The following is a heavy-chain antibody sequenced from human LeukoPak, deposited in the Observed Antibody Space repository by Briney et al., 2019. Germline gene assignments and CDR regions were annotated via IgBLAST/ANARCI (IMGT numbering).Heavy chain of an antibody. D-gene: IGHD6-6*01. CDR2: ISGSGGST. CDR3: ARESSSNPLFPQSTLAY. J-gene: IGHJ4*02. CDR1: GFTFSSYA. Sequence: PGGSLRLSCAASGFTFSSYAMSWVRQAPGKGLEWVSAISGSGGSTYYADSVKGRFTISRDNSKNTLYLQMNSLRAEDTAVYYCARESSSNPLFPQSTLAYWGQGTLVTVYS. V-gene: IGHV3-23*01.